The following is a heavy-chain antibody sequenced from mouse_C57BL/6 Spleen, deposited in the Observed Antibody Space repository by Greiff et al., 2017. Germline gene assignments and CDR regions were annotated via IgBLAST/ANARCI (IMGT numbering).Heavy chain of an antibody. J-gene: IGHJ2*01. CDR1: GYAFSSSW. Sequence: VQLQESGPELVKPGASVKISCKASGYAFSSSWMNWVKQRPGKGLEWIGRIYPGDGDTTYNGKFKGKATLTADKSSSTAYMQLSGLTSEDYAVYFCESHGTYYFDYWGQGTTLTVSS. CDR2: IYPGDGDT. CDR3: ESHGTYYFDY. V-gene: IGHV1-82*01.